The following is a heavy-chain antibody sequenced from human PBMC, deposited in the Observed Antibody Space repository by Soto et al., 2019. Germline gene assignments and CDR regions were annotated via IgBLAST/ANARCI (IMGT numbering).Heavy chain of an antibody. V-gene: IGHV1-8*02. J-gene: IGHJ6*02. CDR1: GYDFTAYD. CDR3: GRGPSPRAPAGGTPYYYAMDV. D-gene: IGHD6-13*01. CDR2: MNPINGAT. Sequence: ASVKVSCKASGYDFTAYDINWVRQASGQGLEWMGWMNPINGATGTARRFQGRVSLSKNTATGTAYLELTSLRSDDTAVYYCGRGPSPRAPAGGTPYYYAMDVWGQGTTVTVSS.